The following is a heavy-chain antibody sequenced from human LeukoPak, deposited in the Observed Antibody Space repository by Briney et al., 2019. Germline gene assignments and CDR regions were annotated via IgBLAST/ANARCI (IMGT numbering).Heavy chain of an antibody. J-gene: IGHJ4*02. CDR3: VKDRVDGSGSQFDS. Sequence: ASVKVSCKASGYIFSVYALIWVRQAPGQGLELMGWINTNTGNPTYAQGFTGRFVFSLDTSVSTAYLQMNSLRADDTAVYYCVKDRVDGSGSQFDSWGQGSLVIVSS. D-gene: IGHD3-10*01. V-gene: IGHV7-4-1*02. CDR1: GYIFSVYA. CDR2: INTNTGNP.